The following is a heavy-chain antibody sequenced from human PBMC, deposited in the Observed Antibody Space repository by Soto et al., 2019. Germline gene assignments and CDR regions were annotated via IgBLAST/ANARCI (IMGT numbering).Heavy chain of an antibody. CDR1: GYTFTGYY. Sequence: ASVNVSCKSSGYTFTGYYIHWVRQAPGQGLEWMGWINPNSGGTNYAQKFQGRVTMTRDTSISTAYMELSRLRSDDTAVYYCARVSIPNYYYGMDVWGQGTTVTVSS. CDR2: INPNSGGT. J-gene: IGHJ6*02. CDR3: ARVSIPNYYYGMDV. D-gene: IGHD2-21*01. V-gene: IGHV1-2*02.